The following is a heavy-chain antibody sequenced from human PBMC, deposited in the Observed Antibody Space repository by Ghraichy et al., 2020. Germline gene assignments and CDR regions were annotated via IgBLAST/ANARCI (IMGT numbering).Heavy chain of an antibody. CDR2: ISYDGSNK. V-gene: IGHV3-30*18. J-gene: IGHJ5*02. Sequence: GGSLRLSCAASGFTFSSYGMHWVRQAPGKGLEWVAVISYDGSNKYYADSVKGRFTISRDNSKNTLYLQMNSLRAEDTAVYYCAKLAGNTVTTNWFDPWGQGTLVTVSS. CDR1: GFTFSSYG. CDR3: AKLAGNTVTTNWFDP. D-gene: IGHD4-11*01.